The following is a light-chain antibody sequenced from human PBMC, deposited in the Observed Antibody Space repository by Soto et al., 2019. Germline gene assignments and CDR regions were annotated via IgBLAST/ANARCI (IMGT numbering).Light chain of an antibody. V-gene: IGKV1-33*01. Sequence: DIRMTQSPSSLSASLGDRITITCQASQVITTSLSWFQQRPGKAPRLLIFDASYLEAGVPSRFSGSGSGPDFSLTISSLQLKDIDTYYCKKYDSLQYTFGQGTKLEIK. CDR3: KKYDSLQYT. CDR1: QVITTS. J-gene: IGKJ2*01. CDR2: DAS.